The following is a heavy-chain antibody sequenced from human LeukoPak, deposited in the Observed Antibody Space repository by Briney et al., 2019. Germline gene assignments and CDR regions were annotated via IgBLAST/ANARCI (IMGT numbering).Heavy chain of an antibody. CDR3: GKGVRGLYYYDDY. CDR2: IGGGDDT. CDR1: GFTFSSHA. D-gene: IGHD3-22*01. J-gene: IGHJ4*02. Sequence: GGSLRLSCEASGFTFSSHAMSWVRQAPGKGLEWVSVIGGGDDTYYADSVKGRFSISRDNSKNTLYLQMNALRAEDTAVYYCGKGVRGLYYYDDYRGQGTRVTVSS. V-gene: IGHV3-23*01.